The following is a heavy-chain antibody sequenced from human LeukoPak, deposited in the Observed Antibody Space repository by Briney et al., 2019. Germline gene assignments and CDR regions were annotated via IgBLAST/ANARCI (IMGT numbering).Heavy chain of an antibody. CDR1: GFTFSRFW. D-gene: IGHD3-16*01. V-gene: IGHV3-7*01. J-gene: IGHJ4*02. Sequence: SGGSLRLSCAASGFTFSRFWMTWVRQAPGKRLEWVANINEDGSQIYYVGSVKGRFTVSRDNARDSLYLQMTSLRVEDTAIYYCARDATRGGDFDYWGQGTLVTVSS. CDR2: INEDGSQI. CDR3: ARDATRGGDFDY.